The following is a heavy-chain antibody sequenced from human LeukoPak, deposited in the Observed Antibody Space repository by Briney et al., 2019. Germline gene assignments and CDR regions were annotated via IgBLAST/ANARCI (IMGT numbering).Heavy chain of an antibody. CDR2: IASDGSTT. V-gene: IGHV3-74*01. CDR3: ARVYEGFDP. D-gene: IGHD2-8*01. CDR1: GFTFSSHW. J-gene: IGHJ5*02. Sequence: QTGGSLRLSCAASGFTFSSHWMHWVRQAPGKGLVWVSRIASDGSTTSYADSVKGRFTISRDNAKNTLYLQMNSLRAEDTAVYYCARVYEGFDPWGQGTLVTVSS.